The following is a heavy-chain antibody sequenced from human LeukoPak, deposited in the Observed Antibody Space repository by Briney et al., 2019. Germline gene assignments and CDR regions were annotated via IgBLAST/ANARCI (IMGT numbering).Heavy chain of an antibody. J-gene: IGHJ4*02. V-gene: IGHV3-23*01. CDR1: GFTFNIYD. D-gene: IGHD2-15*01. CDR3: ARQGYCRGGSCAAYYFDY. CDR2: LSGGCYDK. Sequence: GGSLRLSCAASGFTFNIYDMTWVGQAPGKGLGWVSTLSGGCYDKYYADSVKGRFTISRDNSKNTLYLQVNSLRADDTAVYYCARQGYCRGGSCAAYYFDYWGPGTLVTVSS.